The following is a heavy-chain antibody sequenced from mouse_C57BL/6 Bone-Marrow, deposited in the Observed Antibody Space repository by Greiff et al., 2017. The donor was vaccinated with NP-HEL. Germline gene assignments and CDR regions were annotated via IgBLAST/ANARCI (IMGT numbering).Heavy chain of an antibody. CDR1: GFTFSSYA. J-gene: IGHJ2*01. Sequence: EVKLVESGGGLVKPGGSLKLSCAASGFTFSSYAMSWVRQTPEKRLEWVATISDGGSYTYYPDNVQGRFTISRDTAKNNLYLQMSHLKAKDTAMYYCASQTGTGYWGQGTTLTVSS. CDR2: ISDGGSYT. V-gene: IGHV5-4*03. CDR3: ASQTGTGY. D-gene: IGHD4-1*01.